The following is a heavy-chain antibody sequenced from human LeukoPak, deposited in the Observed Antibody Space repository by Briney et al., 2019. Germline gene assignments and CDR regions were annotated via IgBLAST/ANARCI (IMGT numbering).Heavy chain of an antibody. Sequence: PGGSLRLSCAASGLTVSSDYMSWVRQAPGKGLEWVSVIYSGGGTYYADSVRGRSTISRDNSKNTLYLQLNSLRAEDTAVYYCARYPYSTSSWSDPWGQGTLVTVSS. V-gene: IGHV3-66*01. CDR2: IYSGGGT. D-gene: IGHD6-6*01. J-gene: IGHJ5*02. CDR3: ARYPYSTSSWSDP. CDR1: GLTVSSDY.